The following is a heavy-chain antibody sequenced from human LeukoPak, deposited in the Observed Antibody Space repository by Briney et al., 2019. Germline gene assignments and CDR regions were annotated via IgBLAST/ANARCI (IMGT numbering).Heavy chain of an antibody. Sequence: SESLSLTCAVYGGSFSGYYWSWIRQPPGKGLEWIGEINNSGSTNYNPSLKSGVTISVDTSKNQFSLKLSSVTAADTAVYYCARDVDVWGKGTTVTVSS. CDR1: GGSFSGYY. J-gene: IGHJ6*04. CDR2: INNSGST. CDR3: ARDVDV. V-gene: IGHV4-34*01.